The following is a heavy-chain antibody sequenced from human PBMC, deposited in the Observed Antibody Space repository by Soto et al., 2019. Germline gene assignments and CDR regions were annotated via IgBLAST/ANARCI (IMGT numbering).Heavy chain of an antibody. Sequence: SETLSLTCAVYGGSFSGYYWSWIRQPPGKGLEWIGEINHSGSTNYNPSLKSRVTISVDTSKNQFSLKLSSVTAADTAVYYCARGRQQWLVIWGQGTLVTVSS. D-gene: IGHD6-19*01. CDR1: GGSFSGYY. CDR3: ARGRQQWLVI. V-gene: IGHV4-34*01. CDR2: INHSGST. J-gene: IGHJ4*02.